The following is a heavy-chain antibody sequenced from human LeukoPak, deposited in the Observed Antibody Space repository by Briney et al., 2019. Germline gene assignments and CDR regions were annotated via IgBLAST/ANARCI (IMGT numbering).Heavy chain of an antibody. Sequence: PSETLSLTCAVYGGSFSGYYWSWIRQPPGKGLEWIGEINHSGSTNYNPSLKSRVTISEDTSKNQFSLKLSSVTAADTAVYYCARGRRFTNWFDPWGQGTLVTVSS. CDR2: INHSGST. CDR1: GGSFSGYY. D-gene: IGHD3-10*01. V-gene: IGHV4-34*01. J-gene: IGHJ5*02. CDR3: ARGRRFTNWFDP.